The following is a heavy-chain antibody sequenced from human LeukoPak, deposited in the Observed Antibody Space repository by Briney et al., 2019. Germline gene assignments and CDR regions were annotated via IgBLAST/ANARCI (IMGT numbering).Heavy chain of an antibody. V-gene: IGHV4-59*01. Sequence: SETLSLTCTVSGGSISSYYWSWIRQPPGKGLEWIGYIYYSGSTNYSPSLKSRVTISVDTSKNQFSLKLSSVTAADTAVYYCARGGYDILTGYFPGGDYWGQGTLVTVSS. D-gene: IGHD3-9*01. CDR2: IYYSGST. J-gene: IGHJ4*02. CDR3: ARGGYDILTGYFPGGDY. CDR1: GGSISSYY.